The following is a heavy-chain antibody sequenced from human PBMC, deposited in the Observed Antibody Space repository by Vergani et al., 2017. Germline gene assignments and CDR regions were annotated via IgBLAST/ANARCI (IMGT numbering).Heavy chain of an antibody. CDR1: GFTFSNYG. CDR2: IRYDGSNT. J-gene: IGHJ4*02. CDR3: ARDTGTGSRYFDY. Sequence: QVQLVESGGGVVQPGGSLRLSCGASGFTFSNYGMHWVRQAPGKGLEWVTFIRYDGSNTYYADSVKGRFTISRDNSKNTLFLQMNSLRPEDTAVYYCARDTGTGSRYFDYGGQGALVTFAS. V-gene: IGHV3-30*02. D-gene: IGHD3/OR15-3a*01.